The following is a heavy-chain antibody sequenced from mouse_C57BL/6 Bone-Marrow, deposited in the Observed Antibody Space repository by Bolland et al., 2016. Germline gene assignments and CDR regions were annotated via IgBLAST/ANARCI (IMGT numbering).Heavy chain of an antibody. J-gene: IGHJ3*01. D-gene: IGHD2-4*01. CDR3: ARDDYDDLDY. Sequence: YTNYNQKFKGKSTLTVDKSSSTAYMQLSSLTSEDSAVYYCARDDYDDLDYWGQGTLV. CDR2: YT. V-gene: IGHV1-69*01.